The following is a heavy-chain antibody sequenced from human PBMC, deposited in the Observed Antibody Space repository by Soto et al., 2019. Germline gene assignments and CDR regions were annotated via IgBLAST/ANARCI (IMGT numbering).Heavy chain of an antibody. CDR1: GFTFSSYS. Sequence: GGSLRLSCAASGFTFSSYSMDWVRQAPGKGLEWVSSISSSSSYIYYADSVKGRFTISRDNAKNSLYLQMNSLRAEDTAVYYCARGQRTATDDYYYYYGMDVWGQGTTVTVSS. D-gene: IGHD4-17*01. CDR2: ISSSSSYI. J-gene: IGHJ6*02. CDR3: ARGQRTATDDYYYYYGMDV. V-gene: IGHV3-21*01.